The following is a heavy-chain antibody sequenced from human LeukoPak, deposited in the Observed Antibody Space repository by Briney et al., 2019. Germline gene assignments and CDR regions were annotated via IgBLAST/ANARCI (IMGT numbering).Heavy chain of an antibody. CDR3: ARDTSDYYGSSGYYNWFDP. CDR2: INPNSGGT. J-gene: IGHJ5*02. CDR1: GYTFTGYY. V-gene: IGHV1-2*02. Sequence: GASVKVSCKASGYTFTGYYMHWVRQAPGQGLEWMGWINPNSGGTNYAQKFQGRVTMTRDTSISTAYMELSRLRSDDTAVYYCARDTSDYYGSSGYYNWFDPWGQGTLVTVSS. D-gene: IGHD3-22*01.